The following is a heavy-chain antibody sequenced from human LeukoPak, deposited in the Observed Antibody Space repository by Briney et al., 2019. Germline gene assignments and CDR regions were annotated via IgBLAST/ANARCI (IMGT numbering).Heavy chain of an antibody. CDR3: AKGFRSGWYLDYFDY. D-gene: IGHD6-19*01. CDR1: GFTFSSYA. J-gene: IGHJ4*02. Sequence: GGSLRLSCAASGFTFSSYAMSGVRQAPGKGLEWVSAISGSGGSTYYADSVKGRFTISRDNSKNTLYLQMNSLRAEDTAVYYCAKGFRSGWYLDYFDYWGQGTLVTVSS. V-gene: IGHV3-23*01. CDR2: ISGSGGST.